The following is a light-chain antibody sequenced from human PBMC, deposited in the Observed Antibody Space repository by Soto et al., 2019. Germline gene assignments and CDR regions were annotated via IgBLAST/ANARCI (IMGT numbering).Light chain of an antibody. CDR1: QSVSNNY. CDR3: QQYNNWPPGIT. J-gene: IGKJ5*01. Sequence: EIVLTQSPGTLSLSPGERATLSCRASQSVSNNYLAWYQQKPGQAPRLLIYGASNRATGIPDRFSGSGSGTDFTLTISSLEPEDFAVYYCQQYNNWPPGITFGQGTRLEIK. CDR2: GAS. V-gene: IGKV3-20*01.